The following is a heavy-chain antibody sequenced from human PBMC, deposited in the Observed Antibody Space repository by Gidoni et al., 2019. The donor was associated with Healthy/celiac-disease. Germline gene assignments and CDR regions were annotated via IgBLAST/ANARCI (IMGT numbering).Heavy chain of an antibody. J-gene: IGHJ3*02. Sequence: QVQLVESGGGVVQPGRSLRLSCAASGVTFSSYGMHWVRQAPGKGLEGVAVIWYDGSNKYYADSVKGRFTISRDNSKNTLYLQMNSLRAEDTAVYYCARGYSGSRDAFDIWGQGTMVTVSS. CDR1: GVTFSSYG. V-gene: IGHV3-33*01. D-gene: IGHD1-26*01. CDR3: ARGYSGSRDAFDI. CDR2: IWYDGSNK.